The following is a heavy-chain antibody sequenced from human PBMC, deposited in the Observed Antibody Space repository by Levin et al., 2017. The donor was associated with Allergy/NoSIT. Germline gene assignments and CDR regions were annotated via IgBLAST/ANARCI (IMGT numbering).Heavy chain of an antibody. V-gene: IGHV3-21*01. D-gene: IGHD6-19*01. CDR1: GFTFSSYS. CDR2: ISRSSSYI. Sequence: GGSLRLSCAASGFTFSSYSMNWVRQAPGKGLEWVSSISRSSSYIYYADSVKGRFTISRDNAKNSLYLQMNSLRAEDTAVYYCARDTFGTVAGSYYYYGMDGWGQGTTVTVSS. J-gene: IGHJ6*02. CDR3: ARDTFGTVAGSYYYYGMDG.